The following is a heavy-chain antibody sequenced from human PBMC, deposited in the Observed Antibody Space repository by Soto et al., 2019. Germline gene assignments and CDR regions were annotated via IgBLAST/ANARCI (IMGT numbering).Heavy chain of an antibody. CDR1: GYTFTSYS. V-gene: IGHV1-18*04. Sequence: ASVKVSCKASGYTFTSYSISWVRQAPGQGLDWMGWISADNGNTKYAQDLQGRVTMTTDKSTSTAYMELRSLRSDDTAMYYCARFSGGSYNTYYFYYGMDVWGQGTTVTVSS. CDR2: ISADNGNT. CDR3: ARFSGGSYNTYYFYYGMDV. D-gene: IGHD2-15*01. J-gene: IGHJ6*02.